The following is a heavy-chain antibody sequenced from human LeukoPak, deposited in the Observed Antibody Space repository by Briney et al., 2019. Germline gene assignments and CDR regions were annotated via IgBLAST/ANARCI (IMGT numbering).Heavy chain of an antibody. CDR3: ARDTYYYDSSGYYGFDY. J-gene: IGHJ4*02. CDR2: ISSSSSYI. V-gene: IGHV3-21*01. Sequence: GGSLRLSCAASGFTFSSYSMNWVRQAPGKGLEWVSSISSSSSYIYYADSVKGRFTISRDNAKNSLYLQMNSLRAEDTAVYYCARDTYYYDSSGYYGFDYWCQGTLVTVSS. D-gene: IGHD3-22*01. CDR1: GFTFSSYS.